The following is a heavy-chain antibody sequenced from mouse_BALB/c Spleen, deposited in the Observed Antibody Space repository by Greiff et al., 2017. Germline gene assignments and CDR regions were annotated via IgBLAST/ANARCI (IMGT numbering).Heavy chain of an antibody. V-gene: IGHV5-6-4*01. J-gene: IGHJ4*01. D-gene: IGHD3-1*01. CDR2: ISSGGSYT. Sequence: EVQLVESGGGLVKPGGSLKLSCAASGFTFSSYTMSWVRQTPEKRLEWVATISSGGSYTYYPDSVKGRFTISRDNAKNTLYLQMSSLKSEDTAMYYCTRDREYDAMDYWGQGTSVTVSS. CDR3: TRDREYDAMDY. CDR1: GFTFSSYT.